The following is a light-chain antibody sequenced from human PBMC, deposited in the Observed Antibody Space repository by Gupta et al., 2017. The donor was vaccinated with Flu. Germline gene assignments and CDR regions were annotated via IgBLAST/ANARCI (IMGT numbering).Light chain of an antibody. CDR2: GAS. V-gene: IGKV3D-15*01. CDR1: QSVSSN. Sequence: EIVMTQSPATLSVSLGKRATLSGRASQSVSSNLAWYQQKRGQAPRLIIYGASTRATGIPARFSGSGSGTEFTLTISSLQSEDFAVYYCQQYTNWPSFTFGPGTKVDIK. J-gene: IGKJ3*01. CDR3: QQYTNWPSFT.